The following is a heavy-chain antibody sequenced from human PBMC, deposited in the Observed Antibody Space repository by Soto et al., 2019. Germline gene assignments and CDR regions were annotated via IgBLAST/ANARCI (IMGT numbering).Heavy chain of an antibody. CDR3: ARPLRYFDWLSPMDV. CDR2: IIPIFGTA. J-gene: IGHJ6*02. V-gene: IGHV1-69*13. Sequence: GASVKVSCKASGGTFSSYAISWVRQAPGQGLEWMGGIIPIFGTANYAQKFQGRVTITADESTSTAYMELSSLRSEDTAVYYCARPLRYFDWLSPMDVWGQGTTVTVSS. CDR1: GGTFSSYA. D-gene: IGHD3-9*01.